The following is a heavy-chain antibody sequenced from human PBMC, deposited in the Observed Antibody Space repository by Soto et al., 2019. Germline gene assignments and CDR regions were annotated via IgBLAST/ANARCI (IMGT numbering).Heavy chain of an antibody. Sequence: QVQLQQWGAGLLKPSETLSLTCAVYGGSFSGYYWSWIRQPPGKGLEWIGEINHSGSTNYNPSLKSRVTISVDTSKNQCSLKLSSVTAADTAVYYCARGRYYDFWSGYYSRYYYMDVWGKGTTVTVSS. V-gene: IGHV4-34*01. CDR3: ARGRYYDFWSGYYSRYYYMDV. D-gene: IGHD3-3*01. CDR2: INHSGST. CDR1: GGSFSGYY. J-gene: IGHJ6*03.